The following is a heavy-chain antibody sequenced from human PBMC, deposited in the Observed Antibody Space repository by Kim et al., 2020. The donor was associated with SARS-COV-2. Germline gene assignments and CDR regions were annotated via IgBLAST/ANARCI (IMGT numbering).Heavy chain of an antibody. CDR1: GFTFSNYH. Sequence: GGSLRLSCAASGFTFSNYHMSWVRQAPGKGLEWVSAIHGSGDNTYYADSVKGRFTISRDNSKNTLYLQMNSLRADDTAVYYCAKRDGGYGLGGYQFWGQGTLVTVSS. D-gene: IGHD3-10*01. CDR2: IHGSGDNT. CDR3: AKRDGGYGLGGYQF. J-gene: IGHJ4*02. V-gene: IGHV3-23*01.